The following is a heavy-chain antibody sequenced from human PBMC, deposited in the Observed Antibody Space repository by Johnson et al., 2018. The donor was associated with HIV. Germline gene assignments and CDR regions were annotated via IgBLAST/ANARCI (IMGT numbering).Heavy chain of an antibody. CDR1: GFTFSSYA. CDR2: IADDGSNK. V-gene: IGHV3-30-3*01. D-gene: IGHD4-17*01. Sequence: VQLVESGGGVVQPGRSLRLSCAASGFTFSSYAMNGVRQAPGKGLEWVAGIADDGSNKYYADSVKGRFTISREKSKNTQYLQLNSLRAEDTAVYYCAREGGNDYGDYVGGGALEIWGQGTMVTVSS. CDR3: AREGGNDYGDYVGGGALEI. J-gene: IGHJ3*02.